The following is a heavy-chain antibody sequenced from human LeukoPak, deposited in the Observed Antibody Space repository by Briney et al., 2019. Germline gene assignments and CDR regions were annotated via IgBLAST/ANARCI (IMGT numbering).Heavy chain of an antibody. CDR1: GGSFSRYS. CDR3: ARGDVDPYVFDI. CDR2: INHSGNT. Sequence: SETLSLTCAVYGGSFSRYSWNWLRQPPGKGLEWIGEINHSGNTNYNPSLKSRVTISVDTSKNQLSLKVNSVIAADTAVYYCARGDVDPYVFDIWGQGTVVTVSS. J-gene: IGHJ3*02. V-gene: IGHV4-34*01. D-gene: IGHD3-10*02.